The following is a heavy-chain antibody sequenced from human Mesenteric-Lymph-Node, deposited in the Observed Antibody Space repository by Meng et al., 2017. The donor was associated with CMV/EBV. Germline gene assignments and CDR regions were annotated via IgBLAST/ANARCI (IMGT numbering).Heavy chain of an antibody. CDR3: ARDHSYMTTPDY. CDR2: ISYDGSNK. J-gene: IGHJ4*02. D-gene: IGHD2-15*01. CDR1: GFTFSSYA. V-gene: IGHV3-30-3*01. Sequence: CAASGFTFSSYAMHWVRQAPGKGLEWVAVISYDGSNKYYADSVKGRFTISRDNSKNTLYVQMNSLRAEDTAAYYCARDHSYMTTPDYWGQGTLVTVSS.